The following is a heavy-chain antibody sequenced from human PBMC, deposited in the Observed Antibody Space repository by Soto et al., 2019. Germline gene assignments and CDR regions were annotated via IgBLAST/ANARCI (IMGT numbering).Heavy chain of an antibody. D-gene: IGHD5-18*01. CDR2: INHSGST. J-gene: IGHJ6*03. V-gene: IGHV4-34*01. CDR3: ARGLLAGISRGYSYGYYYYYYMDV. Sequence: SETLSLTCAVYGGSFSGYYWSWIRQPPGKGLEWIGEINHSGSTNYNPSLKSRVTISVDTSKNQFSLKLSSVTAADTAVYYCARGLLAGISRGYSYGYYYYYYMDVWGKGTTVTVSS. CDR1: GGSFSGYY.